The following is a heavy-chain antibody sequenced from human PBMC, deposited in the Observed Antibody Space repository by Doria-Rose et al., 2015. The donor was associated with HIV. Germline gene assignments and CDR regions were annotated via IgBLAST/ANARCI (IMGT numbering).Heavy chain of an antibody. CDR3: ARVLSGTYDY. V-gene: IGHV4-59*01. CDR1: GGSISHYY. Sequence: QVQLQQWGPGLVKPSETLSLTCSVSGGSISHYYWSWIRQRPGKGLEYIGDIFYTGSTNYSPSLKSRVSISIDTSKNKFSLRLSSVTAADTAVYYCARVLSGTYDYWGQGTLVTVSS. J-gene: IGHJ4*02. D-gene: IGHD1-26*01. CDR2: IFYTGST.